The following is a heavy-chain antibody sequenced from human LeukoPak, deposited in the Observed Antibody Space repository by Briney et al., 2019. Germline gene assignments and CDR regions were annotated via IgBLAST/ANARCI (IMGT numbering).Heavy chain of an antibody. V-gene: IGHV4-39*01. Sequence: XXXQPXXXGLXWIGSIYYSGSTYYNPSLKSRVTISVDTSKNQFSLKLSSVTAADTAVYYCASPMVRGDREIDYWGQGTLVTVSS. J-gene: IGHJ4*02. D-gene: IGHD3-10*01. CDR3: ASPMVRGDREIDY. CDR2: IYYSGST.